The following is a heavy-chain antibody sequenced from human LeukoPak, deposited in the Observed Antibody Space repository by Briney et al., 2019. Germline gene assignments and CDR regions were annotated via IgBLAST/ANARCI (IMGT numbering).Heavy chain of an antibody. CDR1: GFTFSSYS. D-gene: IGHD3-10*01. Sequence: GGSLRLSCAASGFTFSSYSMNWVRQAPGKGLEWVSSISSSSSYIYYADSVKGRFTISRDNAKNSLYLQMNSLRAEDTAVYYCARDDGYYGSGSFDAFDIWGQGTMVTVSS. J-gene: IGHJ3*02. CDR2: ISSSSSYI. CDR3: ARDDGYYGSGSFDAFDI. V-gene: IGHV3-21*01.